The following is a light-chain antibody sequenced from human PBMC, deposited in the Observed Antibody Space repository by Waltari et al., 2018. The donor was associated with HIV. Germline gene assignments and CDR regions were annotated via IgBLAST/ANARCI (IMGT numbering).Light chain of an antibody. CDR3: ASLSNSVTLVV. CDR1: NSDIRSSDS. V-gene: IGLV2-14*01. J-gene: IGLJ2*01. Sequence: QSDLSQPASVSGSPGPSVTISCTGTNSDIRSSDSVSWYQKFPDRAPRLLIYDVKKRPSGISSRFSGSKAANTASLTISGLQPEDEADFYCASLSNSVTLVVFGGGTHLTVL. CDR2: DVK.